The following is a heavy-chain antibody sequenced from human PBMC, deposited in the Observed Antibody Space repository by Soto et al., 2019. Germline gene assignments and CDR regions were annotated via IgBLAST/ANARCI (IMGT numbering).Heavy chain of an antibody. J-gene: IGHJ2*01. CDR2: ITASNGNT. Sequence: QLQLVQSGAEVKNPGASVRVSCKASGFSFSTYGITWVRQAPGQGLEWMGWITASNGNTHYGQNLQGRVTMTTDTSTSTAYMELLRLSSDDTAVYYCARGNSYGSYWYFDLWGRGTLVTVSS. D-gene: IGHD5-18*01. CDR3: ARGNSYGSYWYFDL. V-gene: IGHV1-18*04. CDR1: GFSFSTYG.